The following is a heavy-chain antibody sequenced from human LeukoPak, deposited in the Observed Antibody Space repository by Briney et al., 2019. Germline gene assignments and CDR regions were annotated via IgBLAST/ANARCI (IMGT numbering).Heavy chain of an antibody. CDR2: ISGSGGST. CDR3: AKAEDIVVVVAVTPPIYFDY. D-gene: IGHD2-15*01. J-gene: IGHJ4*02. Sequence: GGSLRLSCAASGFTFSSYAMSWVRQAPGKGLEWVSAISGSGGSTYYADSVKGRFTISRDNSKNTLYPQMNSLRAEDTAVYYCAKAEDIVVVVAVTPPIYFDYWGQGTLVTVSS. V-gene: IGHV3-23*01. CDR1: GFTFSSYA.